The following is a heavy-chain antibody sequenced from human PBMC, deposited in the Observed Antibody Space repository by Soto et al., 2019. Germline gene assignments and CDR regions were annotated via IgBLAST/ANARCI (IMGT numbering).Heavy chain of an antibody. D-gene: IGHD1-26*01. CDR3: ARGGNYAFDY. CDR1: GFTFRSHW. V-gene: IGHV3-74*01. J-gene: IGHJ4*02. CDR2: ISGDGSST. Sequence: EVQLVESGGGLVQPGGSLRLSCAASGFTFRSHWMHWVRQAPGKGLVWVSRISGDGSSTHYADSVKGRFTISRDNAKNTLYLQMNSLRAEDTAVYYCARGGNYAFDYWGQGTLVTVSS.